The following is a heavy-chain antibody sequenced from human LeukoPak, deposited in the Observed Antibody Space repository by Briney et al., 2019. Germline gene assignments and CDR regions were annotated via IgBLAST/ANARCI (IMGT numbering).Heavy chain of an antibody. V-gene: IGHV3-48*04. CDR2: ISSSSSTI. CDR3: AKDYTYSSGWYPGHFDY. D-gene: IGHD6-19*01. J-gene: IGHJ4*02. Sequence: GGSLRLSCAASGFTFSSYSMNWVRQAPGKGLEWVSYISSSSSTIYYADSVKGRFTISRDNAKNSLYLQMNSLRAEDTALYYCAKDYTYSSGWYPGHFDYWGQGTLVTVSS. CDR1: GFTFSSYS.